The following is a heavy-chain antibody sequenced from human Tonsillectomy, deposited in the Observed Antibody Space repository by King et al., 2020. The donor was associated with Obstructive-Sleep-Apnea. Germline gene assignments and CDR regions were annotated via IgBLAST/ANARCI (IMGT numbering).Heavy chain of an antibody. CDR1: GYSFTSYW. D-gene: IGHD6-13*01. CDR3: ASDIAAAGTSDY. V-gene: IGHV5-10-1*01. Sequence: QLVQSGAEVKKHGESLRISCKGSGYSFTSYWISWVRQMPGKDLEWMGWIDPSDSYTNYIPSFQGHVTISADKSISTAYLQGSSLKASDTAMYYCASDIAAAGTSDYWGQGTLVTVSS. J-gene: IGHJ4*02. CDR2: IDPSDSYT.